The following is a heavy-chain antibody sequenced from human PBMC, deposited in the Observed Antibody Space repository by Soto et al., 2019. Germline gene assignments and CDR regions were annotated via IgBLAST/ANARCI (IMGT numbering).Heavy chain of an antibody. CDR2: IYYSGST. V-gene: IGHV4-30-4*01. Sequence: QVQLQESGPGLVKPSQTLSLTCTVSGGSISSGDYYWSWIRQPPGKGVEWIGYIYYSGSTYYNPSLKSRVTISVDTSTNQFSLKLTSVTAADTAVYYCARYYYGSGSYQDYWGQGTLVTVSS. CDR1: GGSISSGDYY. J-gene: IGHJ4*02. D-gene: IGHD3-10*01. CDR3: ARYYYGSGSYQDY.